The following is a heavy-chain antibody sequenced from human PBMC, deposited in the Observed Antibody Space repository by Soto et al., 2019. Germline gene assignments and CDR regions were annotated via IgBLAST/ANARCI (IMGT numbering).Heavy chain of an antibody. V-gene: IGHV3-30*09. CDR2: ISRDGGTK. D-gene: IGHD2-8*02. CDR1: GFTFSSYA. J-gene: IGHJ4*02. Sequence: GGSLRLSCAASGFTFSSYAMHWVRQAPGKGLEWVAVISRDGGTKYYADSVKGRFAISRDNSRNTLFLEMNSLRGDDMAVYYCTGDVASGYWGQGTLVTVSS. CDR3: TGDVASGY.